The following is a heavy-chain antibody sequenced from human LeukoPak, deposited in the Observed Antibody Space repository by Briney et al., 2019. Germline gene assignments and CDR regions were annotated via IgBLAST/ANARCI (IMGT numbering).Heavy chain of an antibody. V-gene: IGHV1-69*05. CDR2: IIPIFGTA. CDR3: ARARAYYYDSSGCPDAFDI. J-gene: IGHJ3*02. CDR1: GGTFSSYA. D-gene: IGHD3-22*01. Sequence: ASVKVSCKASGGTFSSYAISWVRQAPAQGLEWMGRIIPIFGTANYAHKFQGRGTITTDESTSAAYMELSSLRSEDTAVYYCARARAYYYDSSGCPDAFDIWGQGTMVTVSS.